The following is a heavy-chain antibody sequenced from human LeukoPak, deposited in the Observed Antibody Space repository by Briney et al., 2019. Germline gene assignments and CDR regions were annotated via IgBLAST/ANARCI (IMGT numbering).Heavy chain of an antibody. D-gene: IGHD2-2*01. Sequence: SGGSLRLSCAASGFTVSSNYLSWVRQAPGKGLVWVSALHSGGHTFYADSVRGRFTISRDNSKNTLFLQMNSLRAEDTAVYYCAKEAQGCSITSCYFDSWGQGTLVTVSS. CDR2: LHSGGHT. V-gene: IGHV3-53*01. J-gene: IGHJ4*02. CDR3: AKEAQGCSITSCYFDS. CDR1: GFTVSSNY.